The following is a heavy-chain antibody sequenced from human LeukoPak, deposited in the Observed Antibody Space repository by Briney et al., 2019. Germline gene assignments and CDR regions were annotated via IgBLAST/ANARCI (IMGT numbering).Heavy chain of an antibody. D-gene: IGHD3-9*01. CDR3: ARVPGAYYDISIGFGSGWFDP. CDR1: GGSISSYY. Sequence: KPSETLSLTCTVSGGSISSYYWSWSRQSPGKGLEWIGVISPKGITYYNPSLRGRVTISEDTSKNQFSLKLRSMTATDTAMYYCARVPGAYYDISIGFGSGWFDPWGQGILVTVSS. CDR2: ISPKGIT. J-gene: IGHJ5*02. V-gene: IGHV4-4*08.